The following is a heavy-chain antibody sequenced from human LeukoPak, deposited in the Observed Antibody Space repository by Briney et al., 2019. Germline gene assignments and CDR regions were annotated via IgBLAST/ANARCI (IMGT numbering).Heavy chain of an antibody. CDR1: GFTFSSYA. D-gene: IGHD3-10*01. V-gene: IGHV3-23*01. J-gene: IGHJ6*03. CDR2: ISGSGGST. CDR3: AKTPQAMVRGGINYYYYYMDV. Sequence: PGGSPRLSCAASGFTFSSYAMSWVRQAPGKGLEWVSAISGSGGSTYYADSVKGRFTISRDNSKNTLYLQMNSLRAEDTAVYYCAKTPQAMVRGGINYYYYYMDVWGKGTTVTVSS.